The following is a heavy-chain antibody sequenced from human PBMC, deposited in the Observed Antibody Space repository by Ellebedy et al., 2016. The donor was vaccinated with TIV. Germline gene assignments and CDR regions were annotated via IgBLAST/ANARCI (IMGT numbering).Heavy chain of an antibody. J-gene: IGHJ2*01. CDR2: IYYRGST. Sequence: MPSETLSLTCTVSGDSMRNYYWSWIRQPPGKPLEWIGYIYYRGSTNYNPSLKSRVTISLYTSKNQFSLRLTSVTAAYTAVYYCARLRHYGGDSVWFFDLWGRGTLVTVSS. CDR1: GDSMRNYY. CDR3: ARLRHYGGDSVWFFDL. D-gene: IGHD4-23*01. V-gene: IGHV4-59*08.